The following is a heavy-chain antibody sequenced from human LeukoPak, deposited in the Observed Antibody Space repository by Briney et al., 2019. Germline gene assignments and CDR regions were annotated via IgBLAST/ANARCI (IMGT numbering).Heavy chain of an antibody. CDR2: ISWNSGSI. CDR3: AKDTGGSYTSANLDY. CDR1: GFTFDDNA. D-gene: IGHD1-26*01. J-gene: IGHJ4*02. Sequence: GRSLRLSCAASGFTFDDNAMHWVRQAPGKGLEWVSGISWNSGSIGYADSVKGRFTISRDNAKNSLYLQMNSLRAEDTALYYCAKDTGGSYTSANLDYWGQGTLVTVTS. V-gene: IGHV3-9*01.